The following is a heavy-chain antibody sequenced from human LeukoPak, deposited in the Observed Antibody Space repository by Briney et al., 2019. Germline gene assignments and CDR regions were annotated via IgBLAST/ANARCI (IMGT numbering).Heavy chain of an antibody. CDR3: AKGEEWLDAFDI. D-gene: IGHD3-3*01. V-gene: IGHV3-23*01. CDR1: GFTFSSYS. J-gene: IGHJ3*02. CDR2: ISGSGGST. Sequence: GGSLRLSCAASGFTFSSYSMNWVRQAPGKGLEWVSAISGSGGSTYYADSVKGRFTISRDNSKNTLYLQMNSLRAEDTAVYYCAKGEEWLDAFDIWGQGTMVTVSS.